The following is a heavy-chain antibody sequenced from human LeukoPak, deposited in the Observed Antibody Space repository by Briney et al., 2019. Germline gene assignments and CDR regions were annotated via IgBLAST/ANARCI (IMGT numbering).Heavy chain of an antibody. D-gene: IGHD3-22*01. CDR3: ARGTYYDSSGYYSNWFDP. CDR1: GGSISSYH. J-gene: IGHJ5*02. V-gene: IGHV4-59*01. CDR2: IYYSGST. Sequence: PSETLSLTCTVSGGSISSYHWSWIRQPPGKGLEWIGYIYYSGSTNYNPSLKSRVTISVDTSKNQFSLKLSPVTAADTAVYYCARGTYYDSSGYYSNWFDPWGQGTLVTVSS.